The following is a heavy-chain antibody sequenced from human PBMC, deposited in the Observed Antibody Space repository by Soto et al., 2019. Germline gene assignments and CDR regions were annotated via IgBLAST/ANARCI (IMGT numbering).Heavy chain of an antibody. Sequence: PGGSLRLSCAASGFTFSSYEMNWVRQAPGKGLEWVSYISSSGSTIYYADSVKGRFTISRDNAKNSLYLQMNSLRAEDTAVYYCARDGSTSSTPYGMDVWGQGTTVTV. D-gene: IGHD2-2*01. CDR3: ARDGSTSSTPYGMDV. CDR2: ISSSGSTI. V-gene: IGHV3-48*03. J-gene: IGHJ6*02. CDR1: GFTFSSYE.